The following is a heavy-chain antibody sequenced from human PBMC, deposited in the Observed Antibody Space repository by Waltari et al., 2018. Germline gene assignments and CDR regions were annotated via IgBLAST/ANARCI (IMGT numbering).Heavy chain of an antibody. CDR1: GGSMSNYY. J-gene: IGHJ4*02. D-gene: IGHD6-13*01. V-gene: IGHV4-59*01. Sequence: QVQLQESGPGLVKPSETLSLTCNVSGGSMSNYYWSWIRQPPGKRLESIGYNFYSGTTNYNPSLNSRVTMSVDTSKNQFSLKLTSVTAADTAVYYCARGSGRQLTYWGQGTLVTVSS. CDR3: ARGSGRQLTY. CDR2: NFYSGTT.